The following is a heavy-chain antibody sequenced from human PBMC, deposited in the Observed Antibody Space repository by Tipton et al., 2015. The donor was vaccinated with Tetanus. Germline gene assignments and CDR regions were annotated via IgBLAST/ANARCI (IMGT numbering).Heavy chain of an antibody. CDR2: ISYDGSNK. CDR3: ATAHGDTTVVTSDFDY. D-gene: IGHD4-23*01. Sequence: SLRLSCAASGFTFSSYGMHWVRQAPGKGLEWVAVISYDGSNKYYADSVKGRFTISRDNSKNTLYLQMNSLRAEDTAVYYCATAHGDTTVVTSDFDYWGQGTLVTVSS. J-gene: IGHJ4*02. V-gene: IGHV3-30*03. CDR1: GFTFSSYG.